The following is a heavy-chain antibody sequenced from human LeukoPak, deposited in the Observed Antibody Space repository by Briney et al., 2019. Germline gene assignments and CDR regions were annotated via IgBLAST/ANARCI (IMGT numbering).Heavy chain of an antibody. CDR2: INPNNGGT. CDR1: GYTFTGYY. Sequence: ASVKVSCKASGYTFTGYYMHWVRQAPGQGLEWMGWINPNNGGTKSAQKFQGRVTMTRDTSISTAYMELSWLSSDDTAVYYCTGERNNGNDNAGCDFWGQGTLVTVSS. V-gene: IGHV1-2*02. J-gene: IGHJ4*02. D-gene: IGHD5-12*01. CDR3: TGERNNGNDNAGCDF.